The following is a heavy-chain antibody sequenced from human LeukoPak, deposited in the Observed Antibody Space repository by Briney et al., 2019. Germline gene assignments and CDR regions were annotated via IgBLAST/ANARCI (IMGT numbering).Heavy chain of an antibody. CDR3: ARAAVNLHPNHYYYMDV. J-gene: IGHJ6*03. CDR2: MNPYNGNT. Sequence: ASVKVSCKASGYTFTSYDINWVRQATGEGPEWMGWMNPYNGNTGYAQKFEGRAIMTRDTSISTAYLELSSLTSEDTAVYYCARAAVNLHPNHYYYMDVWGKGTTVTVSS. CDR1: GYTFTSYD. V-gene: IGHV1-8*01.